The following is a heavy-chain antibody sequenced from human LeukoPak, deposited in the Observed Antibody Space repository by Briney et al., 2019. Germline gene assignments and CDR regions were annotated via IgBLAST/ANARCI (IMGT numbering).Heavy chain of an antibody. V-gene: IGHV3-48*02. CDR2: ISSSSSTI. Sequence: GRSLRLSCAVSGFTFTSYSTNWVRQAPGKGLEWVSYISSSSSTIYSADSVKDRFTISRDNAKNSLYLQMNSLRDEDTAVYYCARAAPYSSSFKYFQHWGQGTLVTVSS. J-gene: IGHJ1*01. CDR3: ARAAPYSSSFKYFQH. D-gene: IGHD6-13*01. CDR1: GFTFTSYS.